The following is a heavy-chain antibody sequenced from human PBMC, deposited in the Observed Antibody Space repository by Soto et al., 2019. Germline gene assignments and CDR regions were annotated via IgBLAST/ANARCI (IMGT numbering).Heavy chain of an antibody. CDR2: IIPIFGTA. CDR3: ARQHRLGCYYYGMDV. Sequence: ASVKVSCKASGGTFSSYAISWVRQAPGQGLEWMGGIIPIFGTANYAQKFQGRVTITADKSTSTAYMELSSLRSEDTAVYYCARQHRLGCYYYGMDVWGQGTTVTVSS. V-gene: IGHV1-69*06. CDR1: GGTFSSYA. D-gene: IGHD6-19*01. J-gene: IGHJ6*02.